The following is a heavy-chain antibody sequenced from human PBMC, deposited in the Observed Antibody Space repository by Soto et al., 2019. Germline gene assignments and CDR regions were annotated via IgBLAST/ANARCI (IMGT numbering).Heavy chain of an antibody. CDR2: VFYNEII. CDR3: ERVGAGGSSSNHQDY. J-gene: IGHJ4*02. Sequence: SETLSLTCAVSGVSISSYYWSWIRQPPGKGLEWIGYVFYNEIINYSPSLKGRVTMSMEMSTNHFSLELRSVTAADTAVYFCERVGAGGSSSNHQDYWGPGALVPVYS. D-gene: IGHD6-6*01. V-gene: IGHV4-59*01. CDR1: GVSISSYY.